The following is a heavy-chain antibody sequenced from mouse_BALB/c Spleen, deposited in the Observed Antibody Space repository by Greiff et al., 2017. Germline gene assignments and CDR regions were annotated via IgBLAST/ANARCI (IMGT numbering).Heavy chain of an antibody. D-gene: IGHD2-4*01. CDR1: GFTFSSYA. Sequence: EVKVEESGGGLVKPGGSLKLSCAASGFTFSSYAMSWVRQTPEKRLEWVAYISSGGGSTYYPDTVKGRFTISRDNAKNTLYLQMSSLRSEDTAMYYCARGATMTPYYYAMDYWGQGTSVTVSS. V-gene: IGHV5-12-1*01. CDR3: ARGATMTPYYYAMDY. J-gene: IGHJ4*01. CDR2: ISSGGGST.